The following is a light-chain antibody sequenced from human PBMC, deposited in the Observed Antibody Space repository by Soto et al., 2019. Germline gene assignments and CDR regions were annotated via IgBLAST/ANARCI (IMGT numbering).Light chain of an antibody. CDR2: GAS. CDR1: QTGSHRY. V-gene: IGKV3-20*01. CDR3: RQYGALPAT. J-gene: IGKJ4*01. Sequence: EIVLTQFPAALSLSPGERVALFCRASQTGSHRYVAGYRQKRGQAPKFVIYGASNRTTGIPDSFSGSGSGRVFTLMISRLEPEDFAVYYCRQYGALPATVGGGTKVEI.